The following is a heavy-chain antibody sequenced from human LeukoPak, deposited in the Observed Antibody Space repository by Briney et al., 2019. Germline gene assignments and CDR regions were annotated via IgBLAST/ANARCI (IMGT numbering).Heavy chain of an antibody. D-gene: IGHD3-16*01. J-gene: IGHJ6*03. Sequence: GGSLRLSCAASEFFVGSNYMTWVRQAPGKGLEWVSGINWNGGSTGYADSVKGRFTISRDNAKNSLYLQMNSLRAEDTALYYCARDPSWGYYYYYMDVWGKGTTVTVSS. V-gene: IGHV3-20*04. CDR3: ARDPSWGYYYYYMDV. CDR1: EFFVGSNY. CDR2: INWNGGST.